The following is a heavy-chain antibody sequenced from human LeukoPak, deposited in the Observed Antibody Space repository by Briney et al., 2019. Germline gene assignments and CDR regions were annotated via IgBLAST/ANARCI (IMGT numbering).Heavy chain of an antibody. CDR1: GGSISSSTYY. J-gene: IGHJ4*02. Sequence: PSETLSLTCTVSGGSISSSTYYWGWIRQPPGMGLEWIGSMYYSGSTYHNPSLKSRVTMSVDTSKNQCSLKLSSVTAADTAVYYCARGGYSYGYGYWGQGTLVTVSS. V-gene: IGHV4-39*07. CDR3: ARGGYSYGYGY. CDR2: MYYSGST. D-gene: IGHD5-18*01.